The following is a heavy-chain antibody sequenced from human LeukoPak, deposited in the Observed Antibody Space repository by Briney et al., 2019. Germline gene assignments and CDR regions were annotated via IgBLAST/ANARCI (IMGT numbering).Heavy chain of an antibody. CDR2: IYGGGSA. CDR1: GFTVSSNY. CDR3: ARGRPYYYDSSGYYFFDY. Sequence: GGSLRLSCAASGFTVSSNYMSWVRQAPGKGLEWVSVIYGGGSAYYADSVKGRFTISRDNSKNTLYLQMNSLRAEDTAVYYCARGRPYYYDSSGYYFFDYWGQGTLVTVSS. D-gene: IGHD3-22*01. J-gene: IGHJ4*02. V-gene: IGHV3-53*01.